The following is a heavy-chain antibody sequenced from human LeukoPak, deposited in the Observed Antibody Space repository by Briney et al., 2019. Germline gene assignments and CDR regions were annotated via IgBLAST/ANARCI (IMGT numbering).Heavy chain of an antibody. Sequence: ATVKVSCKASGYTFSNFGISWVRQAPGQGLEWMGWISVYNGDTNFAQKLQDRVTMTTDTSTTTAYMELRNLRSDDTAVYYCARDHSSSCQLLDYWGQGTLVTVSS. CDR2: ISVYNGDT. CDR3: ARDHSSSCQLLDY. D-gene: IGHD6-13*01. CDR1: GYTFSNFG. J-gene: IGHJ4*02. V-gene: IGHV1-18*01.